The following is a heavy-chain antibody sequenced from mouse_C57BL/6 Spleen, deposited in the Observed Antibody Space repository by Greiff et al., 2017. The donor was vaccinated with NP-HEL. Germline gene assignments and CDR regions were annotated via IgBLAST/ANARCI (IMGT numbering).Heavy chain of an antibody. V-gene: IGHV14-4*01. D-gene: IGHD1-1*01. J-gene: IGHJ4*01. Sequence: EVQLQQSGAELVRPGASVKLSCTASGFNIKDDYMHWVKQRPEQGLEWIGWIDPENGDTEYASKFQGKATITADTSSNTAYLQLSSLTSEDTAVYYCTIGSRYAMDYWGQGTSVTVSS. CDR1: GFNIKDDY. CDR2: IDPENGDT. CDR3: TIGSRYAMDY.